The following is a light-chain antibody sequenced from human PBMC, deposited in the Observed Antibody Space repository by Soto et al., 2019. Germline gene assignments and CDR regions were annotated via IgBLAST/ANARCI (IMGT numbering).Light chain of an antibody. V-gene: IGKV3-20*01. CDR2: GAA. CDR3: QQYGSSPPT. J-gene: IGKJ2*01. CDR1: QSVSSTY. Sequence: EIVLTQSPGTLSLSPGERATLSCRASQSVSSTYFAWYQQKPGLALRLLIYGAASRATGIPDRFSGSGSGTDFTLTISRLEPEDFAVYYCQQYGSSPPTFGQGTKLEIK.